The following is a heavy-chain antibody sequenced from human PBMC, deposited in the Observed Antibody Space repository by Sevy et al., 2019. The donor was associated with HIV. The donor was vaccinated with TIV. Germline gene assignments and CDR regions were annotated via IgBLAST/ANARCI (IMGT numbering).Heavy chain of an antibody. V-gene: IGHV3-15*01. J-gene: IGHJ4*02. CDR2: IKSKTDGGTT. CDR1: GFTFSNAW. Sequence: GGSLRLSCAASGFTFSNAWMSWVRQAPGKGLEWVGRIKSKTDGGTTDYAAPVKGRFTISRDDSKNTLYQQMNSLKTEYTAVYYCTTGGLWFGELLPYYFDYWGQGTLVTVSS. CDR3: TTGGLWFGELLPYYFDY. D-gene: IGHD3-10*01.